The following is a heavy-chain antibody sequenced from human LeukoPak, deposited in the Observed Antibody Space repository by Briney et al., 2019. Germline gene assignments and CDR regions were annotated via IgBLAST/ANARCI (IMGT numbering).Heavy chain of an antibody. CDR2: IYYSGST. D-gene: IGHD6-19*01. Sequence: SETLSLTCTVSGGSINYYYWSWIRQPPGKGLEWIGSIYYSGSTYYNPSLKSRVTISVDTSKNQFSLKLSSVTAADTAVYYCASRIAVAGTAFDYWGQGTLVTVSS. J-gene: IGHJ4*02. CDR3: ASRIAVAGTAFDY. CDR1: GGSINYYY. V-gene: IGHV4-59*05.